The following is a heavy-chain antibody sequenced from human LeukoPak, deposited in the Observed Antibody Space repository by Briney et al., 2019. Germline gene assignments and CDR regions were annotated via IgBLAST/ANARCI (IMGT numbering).Heavy chain of an antibody. J-gene: IGHJ5*02. D-gene: IGHD3-22*01. CDR3: ARDAYDSSGHGP. V-gene: IGHV4-30-4*01. CDR2: IYYSGST. CDR1: GGSISSGDYY. Sequence: PSETLSLTCTVSGGSISSGDYYWSWIRQPPGKGLEWIGYIYYSGSTYYNPSLKSRVTISVDTSKNQFSLKLSSVTAADTAVYYCARDAYDSSGHGPWGQGTLVTVSS.